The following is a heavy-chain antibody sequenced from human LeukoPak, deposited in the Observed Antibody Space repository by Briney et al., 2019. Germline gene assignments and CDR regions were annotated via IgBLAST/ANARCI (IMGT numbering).Heavy chain of an antibody. CDR3: AKGWTAVGS. V-gene: IGHV3-23*01. J-gene: IGHJ5*02. CDR1: VFTFSIYS. D-gene: IGHD1-26*01. CDR2: ISGGSEYT. Sequence: GGSLRLSCVASVFTFSIYSMTWVRQAPGKGLEWVSGISGGSEYTYYADSVKGRFTISRDNSKNTPYMEMNNLRGADTAVYYCAKGWTAVGSWGQGTRVTVSS.